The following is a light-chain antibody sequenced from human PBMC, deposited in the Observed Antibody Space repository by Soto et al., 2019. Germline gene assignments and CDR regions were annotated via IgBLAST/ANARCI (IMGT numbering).Light chain of an antibody. CDR2: DVS. V-gene: IGLV2-14*03. Sequence: QSVLTQPASVSGSPGQSITISCTGTSSDVGGYKFVSWYQHHPGTAPKLIIYDVSDRPSGVSNRFSGSKSGNTASLTISGLQAEDEADYYCSSYTSSGSLVAFGGGTKLTVL. CDR3: SSYTSSGSLVA. CDR1: SSDVGGYKF. J-gene: IGLJ2*01.